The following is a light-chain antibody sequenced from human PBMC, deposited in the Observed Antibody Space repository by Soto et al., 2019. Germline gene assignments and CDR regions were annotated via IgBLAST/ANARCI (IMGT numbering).Light chain of an antibody. CDR3: QESRTSGT. CDR1: QSISQY. Sequence: DIQMTQSPSSLSASVGDRVALTCRASQSISQYLNWFQQKRGKAPKLLIYAASTLQSGVPSRFSGSGSGTDFTLNISSLQPEDFATYFCQESRTSGTFGQGTKLE. V-gene: IGKV1-39*01. J-gene: IGKJ2*01. CDR2: AAS.